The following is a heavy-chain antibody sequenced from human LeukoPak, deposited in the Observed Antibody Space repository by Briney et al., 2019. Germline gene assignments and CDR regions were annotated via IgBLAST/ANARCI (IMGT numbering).Heavy chain of an antibody. CDR2: IYYSGST. CDR1: GGSISSSSYY. Sequence: SQTLSLTCTVSGGSISSSSYYWGWIRQPPGKGLEWIGSIYYSGSTYYNPSLKSRVTISVDTSKNQFSLKLSSVTAADTAVYYCARDAAGGIWFDYWGQGTLVTVSS. V-gene: IGHV4-39*07. J-gene: IGHJ4*02. CDR3: ARDAAGGIWFDY. D-gene: IGHD3-16*01.